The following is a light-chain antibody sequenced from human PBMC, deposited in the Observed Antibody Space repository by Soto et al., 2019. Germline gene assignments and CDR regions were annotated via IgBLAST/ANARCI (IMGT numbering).Light chain of an antibody. V-gene: IGKV2-28*01. CDR3: MQALQTPLT. J-gene: IGKJ4*01. CDR2: MGS. Sequence: DIVMTQSPVSLPVTPGEPASISCRSSQSLLHSHGYTYLDWYLQKPGQSPQLLIYMGSTRASGVPDRFSGSESGTDFTLKISRVEAEDVGVYYCMQALQTPLTFGGGTKVEIK. CDR1: QSLLHSHGYTY.